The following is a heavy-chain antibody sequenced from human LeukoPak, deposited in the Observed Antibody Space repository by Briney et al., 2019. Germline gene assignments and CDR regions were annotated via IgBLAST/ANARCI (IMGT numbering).Heavy chain of an antibody. CDR1: GFTSDDYG. CDR3: ARGSNGDYGSGSYINWFDP. J-gene: IGHJ5*02. V-gene: IGHV3-20*01. Sequence: GGSLRLSCAASGFTSDDYGMSWVRQAPGKGLEWVSGINWNGGSTGYADSVKGRFTISRDNAKNSLYLQMNSLRAEDTALYHCARGSNGDYGSGSYINWFDPWGQGTLVTVSS. D-gene: IGHD3-10*01. CDR2: INWNGGST.